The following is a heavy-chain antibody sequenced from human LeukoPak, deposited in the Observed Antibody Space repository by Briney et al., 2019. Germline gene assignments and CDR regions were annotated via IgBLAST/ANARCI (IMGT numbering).Heavy chain of an antibody. D-gene: IGHD4-17*01. CDR3: ARRHGDYGFGGFDP. CDR1: GGSISSYY. Sequence: SETLSLTCTVSGGSISSYYWSWIWDPPGRGLGWIGCIYYSGCTNYNPSLKSRVTISVDTSKNQFSLKLSSVTAADTAVYYCARRHGDYGFGGFDPWGQGTLVTVSS. V-gene: IGHV4-59*08. J-gene: IGHJ5*02. CDR2: IYYSGCT.